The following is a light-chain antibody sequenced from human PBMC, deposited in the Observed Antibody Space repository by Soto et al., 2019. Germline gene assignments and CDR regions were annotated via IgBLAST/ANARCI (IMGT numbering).Light chain of an antibody. J-gene: IGLJ3*02. CDR2: EVS. CDR3: TSFAGSYGWV. CDR1: SSDVGGYNY. V-gene: IGLV2-8*01. Sequence: QSALTQPPSASGSPGQSVSISCTGTSSDVGGYNYVSWYQQHPGKAPKLMIYEVSKRPSGVPDRFSGSKSGNTASLTVSGPQGGGGADYYCTSFAGSYGWVFGGGTNLP.